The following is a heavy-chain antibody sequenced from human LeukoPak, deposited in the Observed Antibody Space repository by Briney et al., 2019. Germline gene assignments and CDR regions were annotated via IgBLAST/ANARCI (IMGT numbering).Heavy chain of an antibody. Sequence: GGSLRLSCAASGFTFSSFGMTWVRQAPGKGLEWVSTISGSGGITYYADSVKGRFTISRDNSKNTLYLQVSSLRAEDTAVYYCAKDRAYYSDSSGYYLVRAYDYWGQGTLVTVSS. CDR3: AKDRAYYSDSSGYYLVRAYDY. CDR2: ISGSGGIT. J-gene: IGHJ4*02. D-gene: IGHD3-22*01. V-gene: IGHV3-23*01. CDR1: GFTFSSFG.